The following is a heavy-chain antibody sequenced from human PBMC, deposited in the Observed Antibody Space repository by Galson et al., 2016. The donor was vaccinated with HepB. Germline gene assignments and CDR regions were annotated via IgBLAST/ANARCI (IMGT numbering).Heavy chain of an antibody. CDR1: GFSFDVSE. J-gene: IGHJ6*04. V-gene: IGHV3-33*01. CDR3: ARDISYYSLDV. Sequence: SLRLSCAPSGFSFDVSEMSWVRQAPGKGLEWVAGIYYDGSKKFYADSVKGRFTISRDDSKSTVYLQMNSLRGEDTAVYYCARDISYYSLDVWGKGTTVSVSS. CDR2: IYYDGSKK.